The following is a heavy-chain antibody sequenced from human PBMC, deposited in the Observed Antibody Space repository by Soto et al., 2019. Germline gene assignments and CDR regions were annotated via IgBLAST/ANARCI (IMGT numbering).Heavy chain of an antibody. Sequence: QVQLQESGPGLVKPSETLSLTCTVSGGSVSRGSYYWSWIRQPPGKGLEWIGYIYYSGSTNYNPSLKSRVTISVDTSKNQFSLKLSSVTAADTAVYYCARVASRDGSYYPPYFDYWGQGTLVTVSS. CDR3: ARVASRDGSYYPPYFDY. CDR2: IYYSGST. V-gene: IGHV4-61*01. D-gene: IGHD1-26*01. J-gene: IGHJ4*02. CDR1: GGSVSRGSYY.